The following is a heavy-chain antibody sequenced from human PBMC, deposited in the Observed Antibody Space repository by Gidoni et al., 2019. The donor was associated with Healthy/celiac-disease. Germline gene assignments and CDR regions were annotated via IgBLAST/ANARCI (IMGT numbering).Heavy chain of an antibody. CDR1: GGSISSYY. V-gene: IGHV4-59*01. CDR2: IYYSGST. Sequence: QVQLQESGPGLVKPSETLSLTCTVSGGSISSYYWSWIRQPPGKGLEWIGYIYYSGSTNYNPSLKSRVTISVDTSKNQFSLKLSSVTAADTAVYYCARSRSHYDFWSGYRENWFDPWGQGTLVTVSS. CDR3: ARSRSHYDFWSGYRENWFDP. D-gene: IGHD3-3*01. J-gene: IGHJ5*02.